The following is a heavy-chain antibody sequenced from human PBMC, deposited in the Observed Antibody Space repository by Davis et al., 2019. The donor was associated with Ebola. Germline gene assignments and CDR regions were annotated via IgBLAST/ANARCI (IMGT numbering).Heavy chain of an antibody. CDR2: INHSGST. V-gene: IGHV4-34*01. CDR1: GGSLSNYY. Sequence: MPSETLSLTCAVYGGSLSNYYWSWIRQPPGKGLEWIGEINHSGSTNYNPSLKNRVTISVDTSKNQFALKLSSVTAADTATYHCVGGYNFDYWGQGVQVIVSS. CDR3: VGGYNFDY. D-gene: IGHD3-10*01. J-gene: IGHJ4*02.